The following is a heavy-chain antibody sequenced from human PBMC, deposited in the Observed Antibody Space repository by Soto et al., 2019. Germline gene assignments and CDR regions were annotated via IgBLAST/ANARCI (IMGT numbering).Heavy chain of an antibody. Sequence: QVQLVESGGGVVQPGRSLTLSCAASGFIFSSYGMHWVRQAPGKGLQWVAVIWYDGSNTYYADSVKGRFTISRDNSKNTLYLQMSRLRAEDTAVYCCPRGLRAAAGRDYFQYWGQGTLVAVSS. CDR3: PRGLRAAAGRDYFQY. J-gene: IGHJ1*01. V-gene: IGHV3-33*01. CDR1: GFIFSSYG. D-gene: IGHD6-13*01. CDR2: IWYDGSNT.